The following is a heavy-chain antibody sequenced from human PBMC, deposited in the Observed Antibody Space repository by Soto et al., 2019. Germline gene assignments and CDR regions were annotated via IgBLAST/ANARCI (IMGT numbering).Heavy chain of an antibody. Sequence: QGQLVQSGAEGKKPGSSVKVSCKASGGTFSSYAISWVRQAPGQVLEWMGGIIPIVGTANYAQKFQGIVTITPDESPGNAYMGLSSLRAEDTAVYYCARGPVYAFWSGYPIDYWGQGTLVTVSS. CDR3: ARGPVYAFWSGYPIDY. J-gene: IGHJ4*02. CDR2: IIPIVGTA. D-gene: IGHD3-3*01. V-gene: IGHV1-69*01. CDR1: GGTFSSYA.